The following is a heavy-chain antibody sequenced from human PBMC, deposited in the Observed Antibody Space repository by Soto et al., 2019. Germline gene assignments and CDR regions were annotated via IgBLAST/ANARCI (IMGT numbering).Heavy chain of an antibody. Sequence: QVQLVESGGGVVQPGRSLRLSCAASGFTFSSYGMHWVRQAPGKGLEWVAVISYDGSNKYYADSVKGRFTISRDNSKNTLYLQMNSLRAEDTAVYYCAKSSRYCSSTSCYINEEDYYYGMDVWGQGTTVTVSS. CDR3: AKSSRYCSSTSCYINEEDYYYGMDV. CDR2: ISYDGSNK. D-gene: IGHD2-2*02. CDR1: GFTFSSYG. V-gene: IGHV3-30*18. J-gene: IGHJ6*02.